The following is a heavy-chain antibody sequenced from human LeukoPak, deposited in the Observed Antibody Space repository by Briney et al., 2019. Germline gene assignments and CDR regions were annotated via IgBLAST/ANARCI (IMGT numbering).Heavy chain of an antibody. CDR2: IYYSGST. CDR3: ARDGVVTATPPGDWYFDL. D-gene: IGHD2-21*02. V-gene: IGHV4-59*01. J-gene: IGHJ2*01. Sequence: SETLSLTCAVYGGSFSGYYWSWIRQPPGKGLEWIGYIYYSGSTNYNPSLKSRVTISVDTSKNQFSLKLSSVTAADTAVYYCARDGVVTATPPGDWYFDLWGRGTLVTVSS. CDR1: GGSFSGYY.